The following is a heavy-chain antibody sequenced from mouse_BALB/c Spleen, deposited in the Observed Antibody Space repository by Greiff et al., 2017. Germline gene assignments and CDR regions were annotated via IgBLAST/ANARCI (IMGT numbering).Heavy chain of an antibody. CDR3: ARSSDYDEGDYAMDY. D-gene: IGHD2-4*01. CDR2: IDPANGNT. Sequence: VQLQQSGAELVKPGASVKLSCTASGFNIKDTYMHWVKQRPEQGLEWIGRIDPANGNTKYDPKFQGKATITADTSSNTAYLQLSSLTSEDTAVYYCARSSDYDEGDYAMDYWGQGTSVTVSS. J-gene: IGHJ4*01. CDR1: GFNIKDTY. V-gene: IGHV14-3*02.